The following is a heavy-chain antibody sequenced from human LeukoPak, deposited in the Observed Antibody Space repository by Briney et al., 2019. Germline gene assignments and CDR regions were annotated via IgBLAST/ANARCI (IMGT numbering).Heavy chain of an antibody. CDR2: ISYDGSNK. CDR3: ARGRYSSGWYYFDY. J-gene: IGHJ4*02. D-gene: IGHD6-19*01. V-gene: IGHV3-30-3*01. Sequence: GGSLRLSCAASGFTFSGYPIHWVRQAPGKGLEWVAVISYDGSNKYYADSVKGRFTISRDNSKNTLYLQMNSLRAEDTAVYYCARGRYSSGWYYFDYWGQGTLVTVSS. CDR1: GFTFSGYP.